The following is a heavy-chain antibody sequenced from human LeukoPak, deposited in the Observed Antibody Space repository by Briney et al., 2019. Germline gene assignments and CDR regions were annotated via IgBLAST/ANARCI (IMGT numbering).Heavy chain of an antibody. D-gene: IGHD4-17*01. CDR2: INHSGST. CDR1: GGSFSGYY. J-gene: IGHJ4*02. Sequence: SETLSLTCAVYGGSFSGYYWSWIRQPPGKGLEWIGEINHSGSTNYNPSLKSRVTISVDTSKNQFSLKLSSVTAADTAVYYCARDLLGDYADYWGQGTLVTVSP. CDR3: ARDLLGDYADY. V-gene: IGHV4-34*01.